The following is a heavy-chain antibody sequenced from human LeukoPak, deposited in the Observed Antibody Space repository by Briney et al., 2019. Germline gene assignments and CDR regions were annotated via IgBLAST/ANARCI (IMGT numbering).Heavy chain of an antibody. V-gene: IGHV4-34*01. CDR1: GGSFSGYY. CDR2: INHSGST. D-gene: IGHD3-22*01. Sequence: SETLSLTCAVYGGSFSGYYWSWIRQPPGKGLEWIGEINHSGSTNYNPSLKSRVTISVDTSKNQFSLKLSSVTAADTAVYYCARQQDYYDSSGPGYYFDYWGQGTLVTVSS. CDR3: ARQQDYYDSSGPGYYFDY. J-gene: IGHJ4*02.